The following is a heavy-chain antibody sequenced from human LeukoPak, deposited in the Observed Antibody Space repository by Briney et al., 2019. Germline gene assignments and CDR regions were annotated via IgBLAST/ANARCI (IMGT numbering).Heavy chain of an antibody. J-gene: IGHJ4*02. CDR2: IYYSGST. D-gene: IGHD3-10*01. Sequence: PSETLSLTCTVSGGSISTYYWSWIRQPPGKGLEWIGYIYYSGSTNYNPSLKSRVTFSVDTSKNQFSLKLSSVTAADTAVYYCARQDFGSGILPGYWGQGTLVTVSS. V-gene: IGHV4-59*01. CDR3: ARQDFGSGILPGY. CDR1: GGSISTYY.